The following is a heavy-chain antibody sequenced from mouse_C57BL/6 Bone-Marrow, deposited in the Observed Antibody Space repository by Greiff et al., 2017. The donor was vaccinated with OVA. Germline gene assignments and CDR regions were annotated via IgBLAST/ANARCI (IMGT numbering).Heavy chain of an antibody. V-gene: IGHV1-82*01. D-gene: IGHD2-3*01. Sequence: VMLVESGPELVKPGASVKISCKASGYAFSSSWMNWVKQRPGKGLEWIGRIYPGDGDTNYNGKFKGKATLTADKSSSTAYMQLSSLTSEDSAVYFCARHEGKDDGRAWFAYWGQGTLVTVSA. CDR1: GYAFSSSW. J-gene: IGHJ3*01. CDR3: ARHEGKDDGRAWFAY. CDR2: IYPGDGDT.